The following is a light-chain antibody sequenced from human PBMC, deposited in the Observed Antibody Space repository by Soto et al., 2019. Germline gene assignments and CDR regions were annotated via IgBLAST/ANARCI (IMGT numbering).Light chain of an antibody. CDR2: GGS. CDR3: QQYDTSPIT. J-gene: IGKJ5*01. V-gene: IGKV3-20*01. CDR1: QSVGSAY. Sequence: EIVLTQSPGTLSLSPGERATLSCRASQSVGSAYLAWYQQRPGQAPRLLIYGGSSRATGIPDRFSGRGSGKDFSLTISRLEPEDFALYYCQQYDTSPITFGQGTRLEIK.